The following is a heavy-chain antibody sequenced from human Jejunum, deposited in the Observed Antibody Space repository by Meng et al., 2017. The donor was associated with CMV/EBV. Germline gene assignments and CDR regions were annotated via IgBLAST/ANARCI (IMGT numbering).Heavy chain of an antibody. J-gene: IGHJ4*02. CDR1: GFTFDDYA. V-gene: IGHV3-9*01. CDR3: ARSGYSSAFGY. Sequence: CAASGFTFDDYAMHWVRQAPGKGLEWVSGISWNSGSIGYADSVKGRFTISRDNAKNSLYLQMNSLRAEDTAIYYCARSGYSSAFGYWGQGTLVTVSS. CDR2: ISWNSGSI. D-gene: IGHD5-18*01.